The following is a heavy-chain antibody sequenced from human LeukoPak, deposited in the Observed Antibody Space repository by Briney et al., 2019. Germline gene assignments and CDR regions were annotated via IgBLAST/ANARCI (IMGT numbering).Heavy chain of an antibody. Sequence: GASVKVSCKASGYTFTSYYMHRVRQAPGQGLEWMGIINPSGGSTSYAQKFQGRVTMTRDTSTSTVYMELSSLRSEDTAVYYCARGVRYCTNGVCHRRGWFDPWGQGTLVTVSS. J-gene: IGHJ5*02. CDR3: ARGVRYCTNGVCHRRGWFDP. V-gene: IGHV1-46*01. D-gene: IGHD2-8*01. CDR2: INPSGGST. CDR1: GYTFTSYY.